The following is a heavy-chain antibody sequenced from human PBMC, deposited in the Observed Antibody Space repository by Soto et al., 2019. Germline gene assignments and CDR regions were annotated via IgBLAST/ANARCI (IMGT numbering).Heavy chain of an antibody. CDR2: ISSSLGST. V-gene: IGHV3-21*01. CDR3: VRDDYDFWGGSYPTDYYYMDV. Sequence: EVQLVESGGGLVKPGGSLRLSCVASGFAFSTSSMNWVRQAPGKGLEWVSSISSSLGSTYYADSVKGRFTISRDNAKDSLFLQMNSLRAEDTAVYYCVRDDYDFWGGSYPTDYYYMDVWGKGTSVTVSS. D-gene: IGHD3-3*01. CDR1: GFAFSTSS. J-gene: IGHJ6*03.